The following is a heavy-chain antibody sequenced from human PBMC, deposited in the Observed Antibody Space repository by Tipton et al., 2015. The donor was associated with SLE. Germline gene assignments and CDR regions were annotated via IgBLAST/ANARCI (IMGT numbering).Heavy chain of an antibody. CDR3: ARDLGHGGDSDY. D-gene: IGHD3/OR15-3a*01. J-gene: IGHJ4*02. Sequence: TLSLTCTVSGYSISSGYYWGWIRQPPGKGLVWVGSVSHSGVTSYNPSLKSRVTIFPDSSKNQFYLIVTSLTAADTAVYYCARDLGHGGDSDYWGQGILVTVSS. CDR1: GYSISSGYY. CDR2: VSHSGVT. V-gene: IGHV4-38-2*02.